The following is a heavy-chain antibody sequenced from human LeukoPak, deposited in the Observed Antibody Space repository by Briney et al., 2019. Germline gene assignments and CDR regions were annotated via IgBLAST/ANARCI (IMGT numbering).Heavy chain of an antibody. D-gene: IGHD5-18*01. CDR2: IYYSGST. V-gene: IGHV4-61*08. J-gene: IGHJ4*02. CDR1: GGSISSGGYS. Sequence: SETLSLTCAVSGGSISSGGYSWSWIRQPPGKGLEWIGYIYYSGSTNYNPSLKSRVTISVDTSKNQFSLKLSSVTAADTAVYYCARSWIQLQYYFDYWGQGTLVTVSS. CDR3: ARSWIQLQYYFDY.